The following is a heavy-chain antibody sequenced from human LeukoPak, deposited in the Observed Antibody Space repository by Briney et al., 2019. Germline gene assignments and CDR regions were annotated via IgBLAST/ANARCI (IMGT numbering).Heavy chain of an antibody. J-gene: IGHJ4*02. D-gene: IGHD2-15*01. CDR1: GFTYSNAW. Sequence: GRSLRLSCAASGFTYSNAWMSWVRQVPGKGLEWVCRIRCKTAWGTTDYAAPVKGRFTISRDDSKNTLYLQMNSLKTEDTAVYYCTTDGEGYCSGGSCYSSFDYWGQGTLVTVSS. CDR3: TTDGEGYCSGGSCYSSFDY. CDR2: IRCKTAWGTT. V-gene: IGHV3-15*01.